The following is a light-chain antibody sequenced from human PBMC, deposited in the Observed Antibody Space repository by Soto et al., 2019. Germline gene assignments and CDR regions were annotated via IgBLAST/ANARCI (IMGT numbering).Light chain of an antibody. Sequence: EIVWTQSPGTLSLSPGERATLFCRASQSVSNNYLAWYQQKPSQAPRLLIYGASNRATGIPDRFSGGGSGTDFTLTISRLEPEDFAVYYCQQHGSSPITFGQGTRWRL. V-gene: IGKV3-20*01. CDR3: QQHGSSPIT. CDR1: QSVSNNY. J-gene: IGKJ5*01. CDR2: GAS.